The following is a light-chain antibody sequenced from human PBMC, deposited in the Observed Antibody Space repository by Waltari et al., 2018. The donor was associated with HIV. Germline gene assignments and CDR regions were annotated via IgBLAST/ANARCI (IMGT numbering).Light chain of an antibody. CDR3: CSFSPNGASWV. CDR2: DVT. Sequence: QSALTQPASVSGSPGQSITVSCTGTSSDIGTYDLVSWYQQEPGKAPKLIIHDVTARPSGVSSRVSVSKSGNTAFLTISGLQVEDESLYFCCSFSPNGASWVFGGGTKVTVL. J-gene: IGLJ3*02. CDR1: SSDIGTYDL. V-gene: IGLV2-23*02.